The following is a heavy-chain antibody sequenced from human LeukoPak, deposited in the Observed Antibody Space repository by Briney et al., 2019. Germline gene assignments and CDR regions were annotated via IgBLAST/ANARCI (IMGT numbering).Heavy chain of an antibody. V-gene: IGHV4-39*07. Sequence: SETLSFTGTVSGGSISSSSYYWGWIRQPPGKGLEWIGSIYYSGSTYYNPSLKSRITISVDTSKNQFSLKLTSVTAADTAVYYCARETSQKGAHYMDVWGKGTTVTISS. CDR1: GGSISSSSYY. CDR3: ARETSQKGAHYMDV. CDR2: IYYSGST. J-gene: IGHJ6*03. D-gene: IGHD3-16*01.